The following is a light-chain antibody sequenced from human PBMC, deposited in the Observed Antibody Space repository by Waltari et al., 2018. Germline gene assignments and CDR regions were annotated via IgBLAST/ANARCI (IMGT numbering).Light chain of an antibody. V-gene: IGLV1-36*01. Sequence: QSVLTQTPSVSEAPRQRVTISCSGSRSTLGNNAVNWYQQVPGKAPKLLVFADDLLPSGVSDRFSGSKSGTSASLAISGLRSEDEGVYFCAAWDDSLKGVLFGGGTKLTVL. CDR1: RSTLGNNA. J-gene: IGLJ2*01. CDR3: AAWDDSLKGVL. CDR2: ADD.